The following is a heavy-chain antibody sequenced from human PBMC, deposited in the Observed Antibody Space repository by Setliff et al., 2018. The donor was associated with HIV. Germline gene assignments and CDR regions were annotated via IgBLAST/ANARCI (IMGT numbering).Heavy chain of an antibody. Sequence: SETLSLTCTVSGGSISSYYWSWIRQPPGKGLEWIGYIYTSGSTNYNPSLKSRVTISVDTSKNQFSLKLSSVTAADTALYYCARDRYTYGYFDYWGQGTLVTVSS. D-gene: IGHD5-18*01. CDR2: IYTSGST. V-gene: IGHV4-4*09. CDR1: GGSISSYY. J-gene: IGHJ4*02. CDR3: ARDRYTYGYFDY.